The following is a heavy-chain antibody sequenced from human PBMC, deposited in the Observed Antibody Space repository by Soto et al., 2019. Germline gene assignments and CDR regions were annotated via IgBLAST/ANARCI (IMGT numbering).Heavy chain of an antibody. CDR2: INTYNGNT. J-gene: IGHJ6*02. V-gene: IGHV1-18*01. CDR1: GYSFTRYG. Sequence: QVQLVQSRAEVKNPGASVKVSCKASGYSFTRYGIAWARQAPGQGLEWMGWINTYNGNTNYAQNLQGRVTLTTDTSTSTAYMELPSVRSNDTAIYYCAMVDVYVTPSPQDVWGQGTTVIVSS. D-gene: IGHD3-16*01. CDR3: AMVDVYVTPSPQDV.